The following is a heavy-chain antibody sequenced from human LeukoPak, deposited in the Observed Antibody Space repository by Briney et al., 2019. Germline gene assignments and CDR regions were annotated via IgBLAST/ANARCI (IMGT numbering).Heavy chain of an antibody. CDR2: IYSSGST. CDR3: AKSGGYGLIDY. Sequence: PSETLSLTCAVSGASVSGSNYYWGWIRQPPGKGLEWIGNIYSSGSTYYNASLQSRVTISIDTSKNQFSLRLNSVTAADTAMYFCAKSGGYGLIDYWGQGTRVIVSS. J-gene: IGHJ4*02. V-gene: IGHV4-39*01. CDR1: GASVSGSNYY. D-gene: IGHD1-26*01.